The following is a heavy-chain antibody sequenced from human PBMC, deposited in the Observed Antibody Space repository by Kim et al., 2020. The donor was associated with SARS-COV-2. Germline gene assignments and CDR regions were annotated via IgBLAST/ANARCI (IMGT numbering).Heavy chain of an antibody. D-gene: IGHD3-10*01. Sequence: ADSVKGRFNIYRDNAKNSLYLQMNSLRAEDTAVYYCARGEWFGEFAYFDYWGQGTLVTVSS. V-gene: IGHV3-48*03. CDR3: ARGEWFGEFAYFDY. J-gene: IGHJ4*02.